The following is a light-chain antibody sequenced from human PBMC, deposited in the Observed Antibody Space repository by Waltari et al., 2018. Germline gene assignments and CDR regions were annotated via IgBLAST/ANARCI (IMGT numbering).Light chain of an antibody. CDR1: QSINSNH. CDR2: GAS. CDR3: QQFGRSPTT. V-gene: IGKV3-20*01. J-gene: IGKJ2*01. Sequence: EVVLTQSPGTLSLSPGERATLSCRASQSINSNHLAWYQQKPGQGPRLLIYGASSRATGIPDRFSGSWSGTDFTLTITRLEPEDFAVYYCQQFGRSPTTFGQGTKLEIE.